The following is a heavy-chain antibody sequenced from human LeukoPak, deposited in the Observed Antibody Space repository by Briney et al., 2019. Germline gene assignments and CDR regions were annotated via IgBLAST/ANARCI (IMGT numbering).Heavy chain of an antibody. CDR1: GFTFSIHW. D-gene: IGHD6-19*01. J-gene: IGHJ4*02. V-gene: IGHV3-74*01. Sequence: HPGGSLRLSCVASGFTFSIHWMHWVRQVPGKGLVWVSRLNNDGSSTSYADSVKGRFTISRENAKNTLFLQVNSLRAEDTAVYYCAREFSSGWTHFDYWGQGTLVTVSS. CDR2: LNNDGSST. CDR3: AREFSSGWTHFDY.